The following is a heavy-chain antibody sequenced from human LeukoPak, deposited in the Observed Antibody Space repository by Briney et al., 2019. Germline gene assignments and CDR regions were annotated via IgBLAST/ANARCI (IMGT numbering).Heavy chain of an antibody. CDR1: GGSMSQNY. V-gene: IGHV4-59*01. D-gene: IGHD3-10*01. CDR3: ARGYILLVP. CDR2: ISNSGSP. J-gene: IGHJ5*02. Sequence: PSETLSLTCTVSGGSMSQNYWTWIRQPPGKGLEWIGDISNSGSPNYNPSLKSRVSISLDTSKNQFSLKLTSVTAEDTAVYYCARGYILLVPWGQGTLVTVSS.